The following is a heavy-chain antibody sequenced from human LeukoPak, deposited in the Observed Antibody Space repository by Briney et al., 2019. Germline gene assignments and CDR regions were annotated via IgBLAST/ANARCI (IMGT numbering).Heavy chain of an antibody. D-gene: IGHD5-24*01. V-gene: IGHV1-69*05. CDR2: IIPIFGTA. Sequence: SVKVSCKASGDTFSSYAVNWVRQAPGQGLEWMGGIIPIFGTANYTQKFQGRLTITTDESTSTAYMELSSLRSDDTAVYCAAQFGDYFEFWGQGTLVTVSS. CDR3: AQFGDYFEF. CDR1: GDTFSSYA. J-gene: IGHJ4*02.